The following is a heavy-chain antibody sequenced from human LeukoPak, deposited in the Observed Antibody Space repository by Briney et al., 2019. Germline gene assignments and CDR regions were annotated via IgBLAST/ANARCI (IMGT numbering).Heavy chain of an antibody. CDR1: GYSFTSYW. CDR2: IYPGDSDI. Sequence: GESLKISCKGSGYSFTSYWIGWVRQMPGKGLEWMGIIYPGDSDIRYSPSFQGQVTISADKSISTAYLQWSSLKASDTAMYYCARQEYCSGGSCYTWFDPWGQGTLVTVSS. V-gene: IGHV5-51*01. J-gene: IGHJ5*02. CDR3: ARQEYCSGGSCYTWFDP. D-gene: IGHD2-15*01.